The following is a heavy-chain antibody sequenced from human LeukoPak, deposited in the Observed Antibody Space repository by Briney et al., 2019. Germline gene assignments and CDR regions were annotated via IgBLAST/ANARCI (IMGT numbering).Heavy chain of an antibody. CDR2: ISAYNGNT. D-gene: IGHD6-13*01. V-gene: IGHV1-18*01. Sequence: ASVKVSCKASGYTFTSYGISWVRQAPGQGLEWMGWISAYNGNTNYAQKLQGRVTMTTDTSTSTAYMELSRLRSDDTAVYYCAYGSSSWNYYYYYYMDVWGKGTTVTISS. J-gene: IGHJ6*03. CDR3: AYGSSSWNYYYYYYMDV. CDR1: GYTFTSYG.